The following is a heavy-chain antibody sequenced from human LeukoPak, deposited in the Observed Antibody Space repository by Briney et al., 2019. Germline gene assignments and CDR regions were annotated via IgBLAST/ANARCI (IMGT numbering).Heavy chain of an antibody. Sequence: PGGTLRLSCAASGFTFSNAWMSWVRQAPGKGLEWVGRSKSKSDGGTTDYAAREKGRFTIARDDSKHPLNLQINSLKTEDTAVYYCTTDRNGWFVELYFDYWGQGTLVTVSS. J-gene: IGHJ4*02. CDR3: TTDRNGWFVELYFDY. CDR1: GFTFSNAW. CDR2: SKSKSDGGTT. V-gene: IGHV3-15*01. D-gene: IGHD3-10*01.